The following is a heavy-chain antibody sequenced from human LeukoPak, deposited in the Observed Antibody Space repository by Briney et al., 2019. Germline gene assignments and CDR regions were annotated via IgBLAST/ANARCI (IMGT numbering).Heavy chain of an antibody. CDR1: GGSISSYY. V-gene: IGHV4-4*07. Sequence: SETLSLTCTVSGGSISSYYCSWIRQPAGQGLEWIGRIYTSGSTNYNPSLTSRVTMSVDTSKNQFSLKLSSVTAADTAVYYCARVGLGYCSSTSCDSATYYYYGMDVWGQGTTVTVSS. J-gene: IGHJ6*02. CDR3: ARVGLGYCSSTSCDSATYYYYGMDV. D-gene: IGHD2-2*01. CDR2: IYTSGST.